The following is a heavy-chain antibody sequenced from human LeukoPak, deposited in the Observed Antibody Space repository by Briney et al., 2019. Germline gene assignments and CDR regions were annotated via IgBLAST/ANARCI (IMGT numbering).Heavy chain of an antibody. J-gene: IGHJ4*02. D-gene: IGHD1-26*01. CDR2: INPNSGGT. CDR3: ARFRATTEPHFDY. Sequence: GASVRLSCKASGYTVTGYYMHWVRQARGQGLEGMGWINPNSGGTNYAQRFQGRVTMNRDTSISTAYMELSGLRSDDTAVYYCARFRATTEPHFDYWGQGTLVTVSS. V-gene: IGHV1-2*02. CDR1: GYTVTGYY.